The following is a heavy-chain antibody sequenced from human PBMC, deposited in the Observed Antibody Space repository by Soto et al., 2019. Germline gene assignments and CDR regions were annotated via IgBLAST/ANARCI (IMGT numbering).Heavy chain of an antibody. J-gene: IGHJ4*02. CDR3: APIWRDGDDEVY. CDR1: GFAFNTYA. Sequence: EVKLLESGRGLVQPGWSLRLSCAASGFAFNTYAMTWVRRAPGGGLEWVSSVAASGVNIFYADSVKGRFTVSRDNSTNTVVLQINSLKSDDTALYFCAPIWRDGDDEVYWGPGTPVIVSP. V-gene: IGHV3-23*01. D-gene: IGHD3-10*01. CDR2: VAASGVNI.